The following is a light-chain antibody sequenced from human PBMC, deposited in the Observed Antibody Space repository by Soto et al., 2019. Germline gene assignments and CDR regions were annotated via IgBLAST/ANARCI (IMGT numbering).Light chain of an antibody. CDR1: SSNIGSNT. V-gene: IGLV1-44*01. CDR3: PAWDDSLNLVV. J-gene: IGLJ2*01. CDR2: SNN. Sequence: QSVLTQPPSASGTPGQRVTISCSGSSSNIGSNTVNWYQQLPGTAPKLLIYSNNKRPSGVPDRFSGSKAGTSASLAISGLQSEDEADYDCPAWDDSLNLVVFGVGTKLTVL.